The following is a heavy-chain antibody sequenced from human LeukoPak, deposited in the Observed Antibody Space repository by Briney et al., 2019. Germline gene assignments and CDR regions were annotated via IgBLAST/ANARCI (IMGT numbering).Heavy chain of an antibody. V-gene: IGHV3-33*01. CDR3: ARGYCSGGSCYPGYFDY. CDR2: IWYDGSNK. Sequence: PGRSLRLSCAASGFTFSTYGMHWVRQVPGKGLEWVALIWYDGSNKYYADSVKGRFIISRDNSKDTLYLQMNSLRAEDTAAYYCARGYCSGGSCYPGYFDYWGQGTLVTVSS. J-gene: IGHJ4*02. CDR1: GFTFSTYG. D-gene: IGHD2-15*01.